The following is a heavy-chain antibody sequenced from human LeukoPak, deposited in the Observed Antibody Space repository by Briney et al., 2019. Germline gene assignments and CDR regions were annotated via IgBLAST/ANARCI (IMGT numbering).Heavy chain of an antibody. CDR1: GGSISINTYY. CDR2: TFYKRST. CDR3: ARSRYYDGSGYFFDY. D-gene: IGHD3-22*01. J-gene: IGHJ4*02. Sequence: PSETLPLTCTVSGGSISINTYYWGWIRQSPGKGLDWIGSTFYKRSTYYNPSLKSRVTISVDTSKNHFSLQLSSVTAADTAAYYCARSRYYDGSGYFFDYWGQGILVTVSS. V-gene: IGHV4-39*01.